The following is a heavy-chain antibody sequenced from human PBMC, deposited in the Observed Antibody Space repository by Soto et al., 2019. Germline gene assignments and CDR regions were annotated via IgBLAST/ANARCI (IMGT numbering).Heavy chain of an antibody. J-gene: IGHJ4*02. Sequence: PGGSLRLSCAASGFTFSGSAMHWVRQASGKGLEWVGRIRSKANSYATAYAASVKGRFTISRDDSKNTAYLQMNSLKTEDTAVYYCTRPPYCSGGSCSHDGFRWGQGILVTVSS. CDR1: GFTFSGSA. D-gene: IGHD2-15*01. CDR2: IRSKANSYAT. CDR3: TRPPYCSGGSCSHDGFR. V-gene: IGHV3-73*01.